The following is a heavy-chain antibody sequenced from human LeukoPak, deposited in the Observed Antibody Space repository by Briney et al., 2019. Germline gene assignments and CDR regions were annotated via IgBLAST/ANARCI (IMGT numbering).Heavy chain of an antibody. Sequence: ASVKVSCKASGYTFTSYGISWVRQAPGQGLEWMGWISAYNGNTNYAQKLQGGVTMTTDTSTSTAYMELRSLRSDDTAVYYCARDSNRGSYYASYYYMDVWGKGTTVTVSS. CDR3: ARDSNRGSYYASYYYMDV. CDR2: ISAYNGNT. D-gene: IGHD1-26*01. J-gene: IGHJ6*03. V-gene: IGHV1-18*01. CDR1: GYTFTSYG.